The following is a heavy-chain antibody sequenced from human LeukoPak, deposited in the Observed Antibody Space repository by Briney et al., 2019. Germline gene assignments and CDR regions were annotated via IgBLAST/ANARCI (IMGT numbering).Heavy chain of an antibody. J-gene: IGHJ4*02. CDR1: GFTFSSYS. Sequence: PGGSLRLSCAASGFTFSSYSMNWVRQAPGKGLEWVSSISSSSSYIYYADSVKGRFTISRDNAKNSLYLQMNSLRAEDTAVYYCARVLAYSSSPVDYWGQGTLVTVSS. D-gene: IGHD6-6*01. CDR2: ISSSSSYI. V-gene: IGHV3-21*01. CDR3: ARVLAYSSSPVDY.